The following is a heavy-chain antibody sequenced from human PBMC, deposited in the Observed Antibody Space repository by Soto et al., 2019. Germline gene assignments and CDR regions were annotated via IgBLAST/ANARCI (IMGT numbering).Heavy chain of an antibody. CDR2: ISGSGGTT. J-gene: IGHJ4*02. Sequence: GGSLRLSCAASGFTFSSCAMSWVRQAPGKGLEWVSTISGSGGTTYYADSVKGRFTISRDNSKRTLYLQMNTLRADDTAVYYCEKSPWGEAAYYFDYWGQGNLVTVSS. CDR3: EKSPWGEAAYYFDY. V-gene: IGHV3-23*01. D-gene: IGHD3-16*01. CDR1: GFTFSSCA.